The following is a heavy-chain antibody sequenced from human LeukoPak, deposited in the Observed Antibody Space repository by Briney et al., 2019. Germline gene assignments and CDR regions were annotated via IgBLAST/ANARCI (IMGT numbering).Heavy chain of an antibody. J-gene: IGHJ4*02. CDR2: IYYSGST. CDR3: ARSYTALNFDH. V-gene: IGHV4-59*01. Sequence: PSETLSLTCTVSGDSISSYYWSWIRQPPGKGLEWIGYIYYSGSTNYNPSLKSRVTISLDTSKNQFSLKLSSVTAADTAVYYCARSYTALNFDHWGQGTLVTVSS. CDR1: GDSISSYY. D-gene: IGHD2-2*02.